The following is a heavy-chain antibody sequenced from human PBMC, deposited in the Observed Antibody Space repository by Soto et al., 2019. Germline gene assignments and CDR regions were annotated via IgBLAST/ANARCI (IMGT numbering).Heavy chain of an antibody. CDR2: INPSGGST. Sequence: ASVKVSCKASGYTFTKYYIHWVRQAPGQGLEWMGMINPSGGSTTYAQKFQDRVTISRDTSASTAYMELTSLRSEDTAVYYCARDTGDGTFDFWGQGTLVTVSS. J-gene: IGHJ4*02. CDR3: ARDTGDGTFDF. CDR1: GYTFTKYY. D-gene: IGHD7-27*01. V-gene: IGHV1-46*01.